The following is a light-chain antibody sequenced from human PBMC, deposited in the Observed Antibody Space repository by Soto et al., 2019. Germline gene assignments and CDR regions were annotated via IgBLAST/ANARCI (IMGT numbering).Light chain of an antibody. CDR2: GAS. CDR3: QQYNNWPRT. CDR1: QSVSSN. J-gene: IGKJ1*01. V-gene: IGKV3-15*01. Sequence: EIVMTQSPATLSVSPGERATLSCRAGQSVSSNLAWYQQKPGQAPRLLIYGASTRATGVPARFSGSGSGTEFTLTVSSLQSEEFAVYYCQQYNNWPRTFGQGTKVEI.